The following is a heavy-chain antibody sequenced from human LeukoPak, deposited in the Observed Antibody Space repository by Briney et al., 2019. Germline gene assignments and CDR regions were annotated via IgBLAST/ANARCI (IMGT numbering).Heavy chain of an antibody. D-gene: IGHD6-19*01. CDR3: AREAGIAVAGTNFDY. V-gene: IGHV1-2*02. J-gene: IGHJ4*02. CDR1: GYTFTGYY. Sequence: ASVKVSCKASGYTFTGYYMHWVRQAPGQGLDWMGCINPNSGGTNYAQKFQGRVTMTRDTSISTAYMELSRLRSDDTAVYYCAREAGIAVAGTNFDYWGQGTLVTVSS. CDR2: INPNSGGT.